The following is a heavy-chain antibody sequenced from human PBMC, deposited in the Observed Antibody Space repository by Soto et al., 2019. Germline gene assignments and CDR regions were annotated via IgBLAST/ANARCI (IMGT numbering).Heavy chain of an antibody. D-gene: IGHD3-22*01. CDR2: ISGSGGST. V-gene: IGHV3-23*01. J-gene: IGHJ4*02. Sequence: GSLRLSCAASGFTFSSYAMSWVRQAPGKGLEWVSAISGSGGSTYYADSVKGRFTIPRDNSKNTLYLQMNSLRAEDTAVYYCAILYPIVVVTSWGQGALVTVSS. CDR3: AILYPIVVVTS. CDR1: GFTFSSYA.